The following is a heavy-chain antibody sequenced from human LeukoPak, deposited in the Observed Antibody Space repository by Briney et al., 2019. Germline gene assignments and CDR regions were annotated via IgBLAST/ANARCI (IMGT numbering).Heavy chain of an antibody. V-gene: IGHV4-39*07. Sequence: SETLSLTCTVSGGSISSSSYYWGWIRQPPGKGLEWIGSIYYSGSTYYNPSLKSRVTISVDTSKNQFSLKLSSVTAADTAVYYCARDQNRDAAIDYWGQGTLVTVSS. CDR2: IYYSGST. CDR1: GGSISSSSYY. J-gene: IGHJ4*02. D-gene: IGHD5-24*01. CDR3: ARDQNRDAAIDY.